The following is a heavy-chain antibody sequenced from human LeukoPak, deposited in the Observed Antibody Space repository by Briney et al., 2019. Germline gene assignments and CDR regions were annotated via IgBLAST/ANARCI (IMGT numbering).Heavy chain of an antibody. V-gene: IGHV3-20*04. J-gene: IGHJ6*03. CDR2: INWNGGST. Sequence: GGSLRLSCAASGFTFDDYGMSWVRHAPGKGLEWVSGINWNGGSTGYADSVKGRFTISRDNAKNSLYLQMNSLRAEDTAVYYCARLLSGWYNSYYYYYYMDVWGKGTTVTVSS. D-gene: IGHD6-19*01. CDR3: ARLLSGWYNSYYYYYYMDV. CDR1: GFTFDDYG.